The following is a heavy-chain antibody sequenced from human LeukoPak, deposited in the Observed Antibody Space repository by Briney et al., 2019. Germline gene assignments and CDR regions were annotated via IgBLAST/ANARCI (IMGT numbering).Heavy chain of an antibody. J-gene: IGHJ4*02. V-gene: IGHV3-74*01. Sequence: PGGSLRLSCAASGFTFSSYCMYWVRQAPGKGLVWVSRINNDGKTTNYADSVKGRFTISRDNAKNTLYLQMNSLRAEDTAVYYCARYAGHSSSLWGQGTLVTVSS. CDR1: GFTFSSYC. CDR2: INNDGKTT. CDR3: ARYAGHSSSL. D-gene: IGHD6-6*01.